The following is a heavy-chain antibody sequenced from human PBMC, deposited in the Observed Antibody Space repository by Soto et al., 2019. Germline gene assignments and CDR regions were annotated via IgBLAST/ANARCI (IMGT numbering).Heavy chain of an antibody. Sequence: SETLSLTCTVSGGSISSGGYYWSWIRQHPGKGLEWIGYIYYSGSTYYNPSLKSRVTISVDTSKNQFSLKLSSVTAADTAVYYCARGHVLRFLEWFSDYFDYWGQGTLVTVSS. J-gene: IGHJ4*02. CDR1: GGSISSGGYY. CDR2: IYYSGST. D-gene: IGHD3-3*01. V-gene: IGHV4-31*03. CDR3: ARGHVLRFLEWFSDYFDY.